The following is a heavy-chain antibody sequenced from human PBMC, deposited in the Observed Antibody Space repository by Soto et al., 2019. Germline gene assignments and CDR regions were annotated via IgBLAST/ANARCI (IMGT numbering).Heavy chain of an antibody. Sequence: QVQLQESGPGLVKPSDTLSLICAVSGYSISSSNWWGWIRQPPGKGLEWIGNIHYSGSAYYNPSLKSRVTMSVDTSKNQFSLKLTSVTAVDTAVYYCARGDYAKAFDIWGQGTTVTVSS. D-gene: IGHD2-2*01. J-gene: IGHJ3*02. CDR3: ARGDYAKAFDI. CDR1: GYSISSSNW. CDR2: IHYSGSA. V-gene: IGHV4-28*03.